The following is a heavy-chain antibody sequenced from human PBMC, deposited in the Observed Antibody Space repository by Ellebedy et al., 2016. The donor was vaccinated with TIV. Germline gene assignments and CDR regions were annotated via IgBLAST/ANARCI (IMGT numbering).Heavy chain of an antibody. CDR2: ISYDGSNK. V-gene: IGHV3-30-3*01. J-gene: IGHJ6*02. Sequence: GESLKISCAASGFTFSSYAMHWVRQAPGKGLEWVAVISYDGSNKYYADSVKGRFTISRDNSKNTLYLQMNSRRAEDTAVYYCARVSQVWFGELLTRNYYYGMDVWGQGTTVTVSS. CDR1: GFTFSSYA. CDR3: ARVSQVWFGELLTRNYYYGMDV. D-gene: IGHD3-10*01.